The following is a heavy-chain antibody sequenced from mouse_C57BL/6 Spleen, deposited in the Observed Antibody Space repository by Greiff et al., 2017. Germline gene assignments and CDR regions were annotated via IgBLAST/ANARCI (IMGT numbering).Heavy chain of an antibody. CDR1: GYTFTSYW. Sequence: VQLQQPGAELVRPGSSVKLSCKASGYTFTSYWMHWVKQRPIQGLEWIGNIDPSDSETHYNQKFKDKATLTVDKSSSTAYMQLSSLTSEDSAVYYCARGDYDGPWFAYWGQGTLVTVSA. CDR3: ARGDYDGPWFAY. CDR2: IDPSDSET. J-gene: IGHJ3*01. D-gene: IGHD2-4*01. V-gene: IGHV1-52*01.